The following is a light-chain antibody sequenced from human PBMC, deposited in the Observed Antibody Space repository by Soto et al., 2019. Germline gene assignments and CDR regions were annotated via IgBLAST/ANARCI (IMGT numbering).Light chain of an antibody. J-gene: IGKJ1*01. Sequence: IQLTQSPSSLSASVGDRVTVTCRASESIGNWLAWYQQKPGQAPNLLIYEASNLESGVPSRFSGSGSGTEFTLTIRSLQPDDFATYYCQQYNTYLWTFGQGTKVDIK. CDR1: ESIGNW. CDR2: EAS. CDR3: QQYNTYLWT. V-gene: IGKV1-5*03.